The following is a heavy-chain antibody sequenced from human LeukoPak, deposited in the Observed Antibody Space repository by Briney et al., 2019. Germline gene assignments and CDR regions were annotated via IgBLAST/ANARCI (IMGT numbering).Heavy chain of an antibody. Sequence: TXTXYAMNWVRQAPGQGLEXMGWINTNTGNPTYAQGFTGRFVFSLDTSVSTAYLQISSLKAGDTAVYYCEXXXXXXXXXXXXXXXXYXXVWGKGTTVTVSS. CDR2: INTNTGNP. CDR1: TXTXYA. J-gene: IGHJ6*03. V-gene: IGHV7-4-1*02. CDR3: EXXXXXXXXXXXXXXXXYXXV.